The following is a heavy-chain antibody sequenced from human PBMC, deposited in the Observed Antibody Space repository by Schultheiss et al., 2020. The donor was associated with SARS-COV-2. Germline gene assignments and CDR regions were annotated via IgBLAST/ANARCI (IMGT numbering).Heavy chain of an antibody. CDR1: GFTFSSYG. CDR3: ARDADHLVGATNSRLDY. D-gene: IGHD1-26*01. J-gene: IGHJ4*02. Sequence: GGSLRLSCAASGFTFSSYGMHWVRQAPGKGLEWVAVIWDDGSNKYYADSVKGRFTISRDNSKNTLYLQMNSLRAEDTAVYYCARDADHLVGATNSRLDYWGQGTRVTVSS. CDR2: IWDDGSNK. V-gene: IGHV3-33*01.